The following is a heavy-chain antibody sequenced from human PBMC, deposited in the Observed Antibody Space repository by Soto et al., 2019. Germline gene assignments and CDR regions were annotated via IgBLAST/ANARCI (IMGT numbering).Heavy chain of an antibody. D-gene: IGHD2-21*02. CDR3: ARDRAYCGGDCYPSWYFDL. Sequence: QVQLQESGPGLVKPSETLSLTCAVSGYSISSGYYWGWIRQPPGKGLEWIASIYHSGSTYYNPSLKSRVTISVDTSKNQFSLKLSSVTAADTAVYYCARDRAYCGGDCYPSWYFDLWGRGTLVTVSS. J-gene: IGHJ2*01. CDR2: IYHSGST. V-gene: IGHV4-38-2*02. CDR1: GYSISSGYY.